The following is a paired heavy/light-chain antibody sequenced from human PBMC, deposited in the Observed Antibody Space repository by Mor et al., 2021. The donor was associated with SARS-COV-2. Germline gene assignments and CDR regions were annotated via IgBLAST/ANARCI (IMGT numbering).Heavy chain of an antibody. J-gene: IGHJ4*02. CDR3: VRDGDNFKFDD. Sequence: QVRLVQSGAEVKKPGASVKVSCRASGYTFSDYYIQWVRQAPGQGLEWMGRFSPFSGVANFARRFQGRVAMTRDRSINTAYMELSSLTADDTATYYCVRDGDNFKFDDWGQGTLVTVSS. CDR2: FSPFSGVA. V-gene: IGHV1-2*06. CDR1: GYTFSDYY.
Light chain of an antibody. CDR1: SSDVGGYEH. CDR2: EVN. J-gene: IGLJ2*01. CDR3: SSYAGSNTWV. Sequence: QSGLTQPPSASGSPGQSVTLSCTGTSSDVGGYEHVSWYQQHPGKAPKVIIFEVNKWPSGVPNRFSGSKSGNTASLTVSGLQAEDEADYFCSSYAGSNTWVFGGGTKLTVL. V-gene: IGLV2-8*01.